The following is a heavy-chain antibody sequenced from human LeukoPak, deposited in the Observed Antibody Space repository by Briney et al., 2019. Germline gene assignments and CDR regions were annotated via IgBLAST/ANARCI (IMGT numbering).Heavy chain of an antibody. CDR1: GFTFSDYY. D-gene: IGHD6-19*01. Sequence: PGGSLRLSCAASGFTFSDYYMSWIRQAPGKGPEWVGFIRSKAYGGTTEYAASVKGRFTISRDDSKSIAYLQMNSLKTEDTAVYYCTRAQRRNTGYSSGLPDYWGQGTLVTVSS. V-gene: IGHV3-49*03. CDR3: TRAQRRNTGYSSGLPDY. J-gene: IGHJ4*02. CDR2: IRSKAYGGTT.